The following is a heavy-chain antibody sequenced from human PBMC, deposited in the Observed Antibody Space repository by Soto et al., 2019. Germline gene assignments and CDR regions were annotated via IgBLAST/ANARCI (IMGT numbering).Heavy chain of an antibody. Sequence: EVQLLESGGGLVQPGGSLRLSCAASGFTFSSYAMSWVRQAPGKGLEWVSAISGSGGSTYYADSVKGRFTISRDNSKNTLYLQMNSLRAEDTAVYYCAKDGLNTAVVYYYYGMDVWGQGTTVTVSS. V-gene: IGHV3-23*01. CDR1: GFTFSSYA. CDR2: ISGSGGST. D-gene: IGHD5-18*01. CDR3: AKDGLNTAVVYYYYGMDV. J-gene: IGHJ6*02.